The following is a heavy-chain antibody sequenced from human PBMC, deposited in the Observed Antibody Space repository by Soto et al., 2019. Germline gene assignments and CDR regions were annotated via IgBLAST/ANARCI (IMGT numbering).Heavy chain of an antibody. D-gene: IGHD3-9*01. CDR1: GDTFTDYY. CDR2: IRPTGDFT. Sequence: GSVKVSCKASGDTFTDYYIHWVRQAPGQGLEWMGVIRPTGDFTNYAQKFQGRVTMTRDTSTSTVYMGLSSLKSEDTAVYYCARDRPTSWFRTGMDVWGQGTTVTVSS. V-gene: IGHV1-46*01. J-gene: IGHJ6*02. CDR3: ARDRPTSWFRTGMDV.